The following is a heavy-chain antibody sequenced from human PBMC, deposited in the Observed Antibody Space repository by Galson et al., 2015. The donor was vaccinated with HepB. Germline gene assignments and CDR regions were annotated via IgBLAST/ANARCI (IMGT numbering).Heavy chain of an antibody. CDR3: ARLPINRGSGPYYLDY. D-gene: IGHD7-27*01. J-gene: IGHJ4*02. V-gene: IGHV5-51*01. CDR2: FFPGDSET. CDR1: GYRFTSYW. Sequence: QSGAEVKKPGESLEIPCKGSGYRFTSYWIGWVRQMPGKGLEWMGTFFPGDSETRYSPSFQGQVTISADNSISTAYLQWSSLKASDTAMYYCARLPINRGSGPYYLDYWAQGTLVTVSS.